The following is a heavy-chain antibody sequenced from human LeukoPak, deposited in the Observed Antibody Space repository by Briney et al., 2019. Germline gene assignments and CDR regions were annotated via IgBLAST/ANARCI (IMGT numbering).Heavy chain of an antibody. CDR1: GGSISSSSYY. Sequence: SETLSPTCTVSGGSISSSSYYWGWIRQPPGKGLEWIGSIYYSGSTYYNPSLKSRVTISVDTSKNQFSLKLSSVTAADTAVYYCARGLYDYVWGSYRLFDYWGQGTLVTVSS. CDR2: IYYSGST. V-gene: IGHV4-39*07. CDR3: ARGLYDYVWGSYRLFDY. D-gene: IGHD3-16*02. J-gene: IGHJ4*02.